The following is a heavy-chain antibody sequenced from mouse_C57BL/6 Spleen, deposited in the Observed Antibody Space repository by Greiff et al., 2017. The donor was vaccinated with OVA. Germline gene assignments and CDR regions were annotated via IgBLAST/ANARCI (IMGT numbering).Heavy chain of an antibody. V-gene: IGHV5-16*01. CDR3: ARGYAMDY. CDR1: GFTFSDSY. Sequence: EVMLVESEGGLVQPGSSLKLSCTASGFTFSDSYMPWVRQVPEKGLEWVANINYDGSSIYYLDSLKSRFIISRDNAKNILYLQMSSLKSEDTATYYGARGYAMDYWGQGTTGTVSS. CDR2: INYDGSSI. J-gene: IGHJ4*01.